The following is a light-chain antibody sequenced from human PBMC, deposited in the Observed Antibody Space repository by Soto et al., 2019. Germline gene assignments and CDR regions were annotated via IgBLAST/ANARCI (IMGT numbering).Light chain of an antibody. CDR1: QSVSSY. CDR2: DAS. CDR3: QQRSNWPTWT. J-gene: IGKJ1*01. Sequence: EIVLTQSPATLSLSPEERATLSCRASQSVSSYLAWYQQKPGQAPSLLIYDASNKATGIPARFSGSGSGTDFTLTFSSLEPEDFAVYYCQQRSNWPTWTFGQGTKV. V-gene: IGKV3-11*01.